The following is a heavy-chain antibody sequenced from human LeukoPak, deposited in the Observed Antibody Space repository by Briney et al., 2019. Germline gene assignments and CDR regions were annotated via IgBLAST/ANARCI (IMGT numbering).Heavy chain of an antibody. CDR2: INTDGSST. CDR3: ARGLDGDYF. Sequence: GGSLRLSCVASGFTLSHSAMSWVRQAPGKGLEWVSRINTDGSSTSYADSVKGRFTISRDNAKNTLYLQVNSLRDEDTAVYYCARGLDGDYFWGQGTLVTVSS. V-gene: IGHV3-74*01. J-gene: IGHJ4*02. CDR1: GFTLSHSA. D-gene: IGHD4-17*01.